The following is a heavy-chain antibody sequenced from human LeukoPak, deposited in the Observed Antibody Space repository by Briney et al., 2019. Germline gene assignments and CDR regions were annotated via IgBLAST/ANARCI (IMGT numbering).Heavy chain of an antibody. J-gene: IGHJ4*02. CDR1: GFTFYNSG. Sequence: GGSLRLSCAASGFTFYNSGMGWVRQAPGKGLEWISAISDSGGLTYYADTVKGRFTISRDDSKNTLYLQMNSLKAEDTAVYYCAIEQWELKYWGQGTLVTVSS. CDR3: AIEQWELKY. CDR2: ISDSGGLT. D-gene: IGHD1-26*01. V-gene: IGHV3-23*01.